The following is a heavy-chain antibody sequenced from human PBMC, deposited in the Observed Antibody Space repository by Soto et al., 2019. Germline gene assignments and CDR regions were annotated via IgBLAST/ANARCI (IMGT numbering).Heavy chain of an antibody. D-gene: IGHD6-19*01. CDR2: ISSSSSTI. V-gene: IGHV3-48*01. CDR1: GFTFSSYS. Sequence: GGSLRLSCADSGFTFSSYSMNWVRQAPGKGLEWVSYISSSSSTIYYADSVKGRFTISRDNAKNSLYLQMNSLGAEDTATYYCARGPFSGWYDYYMDVWGKGTTVTVSS. CDR3: ARGPFSGWYDYYMDV. J-gene: IGHJ6*03.